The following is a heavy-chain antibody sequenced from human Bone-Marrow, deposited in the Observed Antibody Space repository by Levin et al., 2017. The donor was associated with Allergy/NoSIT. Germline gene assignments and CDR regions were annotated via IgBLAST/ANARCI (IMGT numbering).Heavy chain of an antibody. J-gene: IGHJ6*02. D-gene: IGHD5/OR15-5a*01. V-gene: IGHV4-61*01. Sequence: SETLSLTCSVSGGSVSSGTYYWSWIRRPPGKGLEWIGYINYRGVTKYNPSLKSRVTISVDTSKNEFSLKVTSVTAADTAVYYCARNRIIVSGGNDYYYGMDVRGQGTTVTVS. CDR1: GGSVSSGTYY. CDR2: INYRGVT. CDR3: ARNRIIVSGGNDYYYGMDV.